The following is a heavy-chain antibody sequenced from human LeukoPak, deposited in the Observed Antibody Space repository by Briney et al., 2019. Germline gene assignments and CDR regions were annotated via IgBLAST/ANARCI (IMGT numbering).Heavy chain of an antibody. CDR3: ARAGYDFWSGYYNYYYYGMDV. CDR1: GGTFSSYA. D-gene: IGHD3-3*01. Sequence: SVKVSCKASGGTFSSYAISWVRQAPGQGLEWMGGIIPIFGTANYAQKFQGRVTITADESTSTAYMELSSLRSEDTAVYYCARAGYDFWSGYYNYYYYGMDVWGQGTTVTVSS. J-gene: IGHJ6*02. CDR2: IIPIFGTA. V-gene: IGHV1-69*13.